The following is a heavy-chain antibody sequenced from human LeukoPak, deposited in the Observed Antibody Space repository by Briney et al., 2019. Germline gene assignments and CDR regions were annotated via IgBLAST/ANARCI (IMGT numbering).Heavy chain of an antibody. J-gene: IGHJ4*02. Sequence: GASVKVSCKASGYTFTNYYIHWVRQAPGQGLECMGIINPSGGSTNYAQKFQGRVTMTTDTSTSTAYMELRSLRSDDTAVYYCARDPSYSSGWYFWGQGTLVTVSS. V-gene: IGHV1-46*01. CDR2: INPSGGST. D-gene: IGHD6-19*01. CDR3: ARDPSYSSGWYF. CDR1: GYTFTNYY.